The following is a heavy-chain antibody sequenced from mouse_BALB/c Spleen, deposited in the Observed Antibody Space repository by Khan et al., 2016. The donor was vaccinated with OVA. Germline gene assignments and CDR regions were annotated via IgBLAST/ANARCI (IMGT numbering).Heavy chain of an antibody. CDR2: IWGDGST. D-gene: IGHD2-4*01. CDR1: GFSLTSYG. Sequence: QVQLKQSGPGLVAPSQSLSITCTVSGFSLTSYGVNWVRQPPGKGLEWLGVIWGDGSTNYHSALISRLSISKDNSKSQVFLKLNSLQTDDTATYXCVSFMITEGYYAMDYWGQGTSVTVSS. V-gene: IGHV2-3*01. CDR3: VSFMITEGYYAMDY. J-gene: IGHJ4*01.